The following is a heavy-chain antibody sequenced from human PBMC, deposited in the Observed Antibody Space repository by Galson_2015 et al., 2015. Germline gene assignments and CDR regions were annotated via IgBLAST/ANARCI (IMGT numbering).Heavy chain of an antibody. V-gene: IGHV3-7*01. J-gene: IGHJ4*02. CDR2: IHQHGTEK. CDR3: ARLNGPLFDY. CDR1: GFTFRNYW. D-gene: IGHD2-8*01. Sequence: LRLSCAASGFTFRNYWMTWVRQAPGKGLEWVANIHQHGTEKYSVDSVKGRFTISRDNAKNSLSLQMNSLRAEDTAVYYCARLNGPLFDYWGQGTLVTVSS.